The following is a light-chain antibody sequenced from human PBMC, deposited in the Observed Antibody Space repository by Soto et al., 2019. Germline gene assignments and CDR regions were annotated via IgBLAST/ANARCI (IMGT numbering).Light chain of an antibody. CDR2: TVT. CDR3: CSYAGSSSYV. Sequence: QSALTQPRSVSGSPGQSVTISCTGTSSVIGGYNYVSWYQQHPGKAPKLMIYTVTKRPSGVPDRFSGSKSDNTASLTISGLQADDVADSYCCSYAGSSSYVFGTVTKVTVL. J-gene: IGLJ1*01. CDR1: SSVIGGYNY. V-gene: IGLV2-11*01.